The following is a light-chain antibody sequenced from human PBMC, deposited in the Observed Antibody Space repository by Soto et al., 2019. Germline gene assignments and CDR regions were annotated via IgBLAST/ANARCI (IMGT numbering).Light chain of an antibody. V-gene: IGLV1-40*01. CDR2: GNS. J-gene: IGLJ1*01. CDR1: SSNIGADYD. CDR3: QSYDSSLSGFYV. Sequence: QTVVTQPPSVSGAPGQRVTISCTGSSSNIGADYDVHWYQHLPGTAPKLLIYGNSNRPSGVPDRFSGSKSGTSASLAITGLQAEDEADYYCQSYDSSLSGFYVFGTGTKVTVL.